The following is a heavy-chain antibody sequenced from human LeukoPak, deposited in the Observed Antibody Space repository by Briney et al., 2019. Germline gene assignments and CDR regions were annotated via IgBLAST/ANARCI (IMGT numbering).Heavy chain of an antibody. D-gene: IGHD4-11*01. CDR3: ARSEINDYMRF. CDR1: GYSIADGYH. CDR2: IYQSGST. V-gene: IGHV4-38-2*01. J-gene: IGHJ4*02. Sequence: PSETLSLTCSVSGYSIADGYHWAWVRPPPGKRLEWLGSIYQSGSTYDNLSLKSRLTMSVDTSKNQFSLTMRAVTAADTALYYCARSEINDYMRFWGQGILVTVSS.